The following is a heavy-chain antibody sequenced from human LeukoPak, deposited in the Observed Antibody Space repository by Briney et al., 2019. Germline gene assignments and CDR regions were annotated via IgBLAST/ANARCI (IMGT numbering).Heavy chain of an antibody. CDR3: AREGITMVRGVPQEAFDI. D-gene: IGHD3-10*01. J-gene: IGHJ3*02. CDR2: IYTSGST. V-gene: IGHV4-4*07. CDR1: GVSLSSYY. Sequence: SETLSLTCTVSGVSLSSYYWSWIRQPAGKGLEWIGRIYTSGSTNYNPSLKSRVTMSVDTSKNQFSLKLSSVTAADTAVYYCAREGITMVRGVPQEAFDIWGQGTMVTVSS.